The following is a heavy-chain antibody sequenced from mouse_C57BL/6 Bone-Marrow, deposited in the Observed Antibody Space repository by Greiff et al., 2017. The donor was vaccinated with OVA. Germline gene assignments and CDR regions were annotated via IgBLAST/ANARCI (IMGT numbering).Heavy chain of an antibody. V-gene: IGHV1-7*01. CDR3: AIEAYGNPYAMDY. D-gene: IGHD2-10*02. CDR1: GYTFTSYW. J-gene: IGHJ4*01. Sequence: QVQLKQSGAELAKPGASVKLSCKASGYTFTSYWMHWVKQRPGQGLEWIGYINPSSGYTKYNQKFKDKATLTADKSSSTAYMQLSSLTSEDSAVYYCAIEAYGNPYAMDYWGQGTSVTVSS. CDR2: INPSSGYT.